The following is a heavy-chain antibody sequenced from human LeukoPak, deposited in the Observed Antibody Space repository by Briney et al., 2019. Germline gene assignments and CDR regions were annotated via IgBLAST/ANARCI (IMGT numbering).Heavy chain of an antibody. CDR2: ISYDGSNK. D-gene: IGHD3-3*01. CDR1: GFTFSDYG. CDR3: AKDQGDFWSAFDY. J-gene: IGHJ4*02. V-gene: IGHV3-30*18. Sequence: GGSLRLSCAASGFTFSDYGTHWVRQAPGKGLEWVAVISYDGSNKYYADSVKGRFTISRDNSKNTLYLQMNSLRAEDTAVYYCAKDQGDFWSAFDYWGQGTLVTVSS.